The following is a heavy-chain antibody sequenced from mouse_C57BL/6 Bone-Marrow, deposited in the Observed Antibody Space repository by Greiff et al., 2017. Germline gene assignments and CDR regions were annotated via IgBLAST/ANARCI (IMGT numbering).Heavy chain of an antibody. D-gene: IGHD1-1*01. CDR3: ARHSYYGSSYERWFAY. CDR1: GFTFSSYG. J-gene: IGHJ3*01. V-gene: IGHV5-6*01. Sequence: EVKVVESGGDLVKPGGSLKLSCAASGFTFSSYGMSWVRQTPDKRLEWVATISSGGSYTYYPDSVKGRFTISRDNAKNTLYLQMSSLKSEDTAMYYGARHSYYGSSYERWFAYWGQGTLVTVSA. CDR2: ISSGGSYT.